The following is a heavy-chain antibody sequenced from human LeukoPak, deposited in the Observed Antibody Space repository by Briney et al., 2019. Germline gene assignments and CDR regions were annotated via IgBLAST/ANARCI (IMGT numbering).Heavy chain of an antibody. D-gene: IGHD6-13*01. CDR1: GYTFTSYD. CDR2: MNPNSGNT. Sequence: ASVKVSRKASGYTFTSYDINWVRQATGQGLEWMGWMNPNSGNTGYAQKFQGRVTMTRNTSISTAYMELSSLRSEDTAVYYCARAQAAAGLDAFDIWGQGTMVTVSS. J-gene: IGHJ3*02. V-gene: IGHV1-8*01. CDR3: ARAQAAAGLDAFDI.